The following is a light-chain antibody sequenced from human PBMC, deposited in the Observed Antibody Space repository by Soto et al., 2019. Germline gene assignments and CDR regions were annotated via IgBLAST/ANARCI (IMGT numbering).Light chain of an antibody. CDR1: SSDVGGYNY. CDR2: EVS. V-gene: IGLV2-14*01. J-gene: IGLJ3*02. CDR3: SSDTTSSTHWV. Sequence: QSALTQPASVSGSPGQSITISCTGTSSDVGGYNYVSWYQQHPGKAPKLMIYEVSNRPSGVSNRFSGSKSGNTAPLTISGLQAEDEADYYCSSDTTSSTHWVFGGGTKLTVL.